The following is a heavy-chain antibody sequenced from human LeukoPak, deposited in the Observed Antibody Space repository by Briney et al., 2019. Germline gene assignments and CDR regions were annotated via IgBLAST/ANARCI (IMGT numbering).Heavy chain of an antibody. CDR2: IHSSGST. CDR3: ARGGRSLDF. V-gene: IGHV4-59*11. Sequence: SETLSLTCTVSGGSISGHYWNWIRQPPGKRLEWIGYIHSSGSTDYNPSLRSRLTMSVDTSKNQFSLKLDSVTAADTALYYCARGGRSLDFWGQGTMVTVSS. CDR1: GGSISGHY. D-gene: IGHD6-19*01. J-gene: IGHJ3*01.